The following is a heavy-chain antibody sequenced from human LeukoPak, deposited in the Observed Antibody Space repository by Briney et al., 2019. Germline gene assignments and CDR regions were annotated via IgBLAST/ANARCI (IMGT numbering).Heavy chain of an antibody. CDR2: ISWNSGSI. CDR1: GFTFDDYA. J-gene: IGHJ3*02. V-gene: IGHV3-9*03. CDR3: AKARDSGSYWRAFDI. Sequence: PGGSLRLSCAASGFTFDDYAMHWVRQAPGKGLEWVSGISWNSGSIGYADSVKGRFTISRDNAKNSLYLQMNSLRAEDMALYYCAKARDSGSYWRAFDIWGQGTMVTVSS. D-gene: IGHD1-26*01.